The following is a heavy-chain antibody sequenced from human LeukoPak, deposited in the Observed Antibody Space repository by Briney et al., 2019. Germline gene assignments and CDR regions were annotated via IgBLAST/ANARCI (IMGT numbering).Heavy chain of an antibody. J-gene: IGHJ5*02. Sequence: ASVKVSCKASGGTFSSYAISRVRQAPGQGLEWMGGIIPIFGTANYAQKFQGRVTITTDESTSTAYMELSSLRSEDTAVYYCARDDGYNYVSWFDPWGQGTLVTVSS. CDR1: GGTFSSYA. CDR2: IIPIFGTA. V-gene: IGHV1-69*05. D-gene: IGHD5-24*01. CDR3: ARDDGYNYVSWFDP.